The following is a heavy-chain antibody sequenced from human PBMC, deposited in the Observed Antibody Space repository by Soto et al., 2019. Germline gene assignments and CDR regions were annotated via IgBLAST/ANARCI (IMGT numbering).Heavy chain of an antibody. J-gene: IGHJ4*02. Sequence: GASVKVSFKASGYSFTSLDINWVRQTAGQGLEWMGWMQPSTGRTGYAQKFQGRVTMTRDTSINTAYMELTTLTSDDTDFYYCARGVSAGVDYWGQGTLVTVSS. V-gene: IGHV1-8*01. CDR2: MQPSTGRT. CDR1: GYSFTSLD. CDR3: ARGVSAGVDY. D-gene: IGHD1-26*01.